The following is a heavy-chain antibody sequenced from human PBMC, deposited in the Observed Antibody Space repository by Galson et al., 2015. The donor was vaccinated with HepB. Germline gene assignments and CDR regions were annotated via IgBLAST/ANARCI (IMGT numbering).Heavy chain of an antibody. CDR1: GGTFSSYS. V-gene: IGHV1-69*13. CDR3: ARSLDFGDSFDY. Sequence: SVKVSCKASGGTFSSYSISWVRQAPGQGLEWMGGIIPIFGTTKYAQKFQGRVAITADESTGTAYMELSSLRSEDTALYYCARSLDFGDSFDYWGQGTLVTVSS. J-gene: IGHJ4*02. CDR2: IIPIFGTT. D-gene: IGHD4-17*01.